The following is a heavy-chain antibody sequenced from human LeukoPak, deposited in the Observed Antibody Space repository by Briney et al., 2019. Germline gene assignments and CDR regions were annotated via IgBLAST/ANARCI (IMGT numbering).Heavy chain of an antibody. CDR1: GGTFSSYA. Sequence: GASVKVSCTASGGTFSSYAISWVRQAPGQGLEWKGGIIPIFGTANYAQKFQGRVTITADKSTSTAYMELSSLRSEDTAVYYCARGAKMATPMEDYYYGMDVWGQGTTVTVSS. CDR3: ARGAKMATPMEDYYYGMDV. V-gene: IGHV1-69*06. CDR2: IIPIFGTA. D-gene: IGHD5-24*01. J-gene: IGHJ6*02.